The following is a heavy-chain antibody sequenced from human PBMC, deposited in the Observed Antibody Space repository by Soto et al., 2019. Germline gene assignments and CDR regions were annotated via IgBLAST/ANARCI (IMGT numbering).Heavy chain of an antibody. D-gene: IGHD3-10*01. CDR1: GASINNYY. Sequence: SETLSLTCTVSGASINNYYWSWIRQPPGMGLEWIGCISYSGSTNYNPSLKSRVSISVDTSKNQFSLKLSSVTAADTAVYFCVRGVLSWGQGTLVTVSS. CDR3: VRGVLS. V-gene: IGHV4-59*12. J-gene: IGHJ1*01. CDR2: ISYSGST.